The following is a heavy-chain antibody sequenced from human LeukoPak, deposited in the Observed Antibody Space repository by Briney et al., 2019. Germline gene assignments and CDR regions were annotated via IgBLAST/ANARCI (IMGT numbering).Heavy chain of an antibody. D-gene: IGHD4-17*01. CDR3: ARTTVTNYFDY. V-gene: IGHV4-30-2*01. CDR2: IYHSGST. J-gene: IGHJ4*02. Sequence: SQTLSLTCAVSGGSISSGGYSWSWIRQPPGKGLEWIGYIYHSGSTYYNPSLKSRVTISVDRSKNQFSPKLSSVTAADTAVYYCARTTVTNYFDYWGQGTLVTVSS. CDR1: GGSISSGGYS.